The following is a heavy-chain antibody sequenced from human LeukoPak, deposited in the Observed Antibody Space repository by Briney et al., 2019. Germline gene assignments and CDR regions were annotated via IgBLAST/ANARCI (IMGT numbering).Heavy chain of an antibody. CDR3: AKGSYYDSSGSFYFDY. V-gene: IGHV3-23*01. CDR1: GLTFSSYA. J-gene: IGHJ4*02. D-gene: IGHD3-22*01. Sequence: GGSLRFSCAASGLTFSSYAMSWVRKAPGRGLEWVSGISGSGDNTYYADSVKGRFTISRDNSKNTLYVQVNSLGTEETAAYYCAKGSYYDSSGSFYFDYWGQGTLVTVSS. CDR2: ISGSGDNT.